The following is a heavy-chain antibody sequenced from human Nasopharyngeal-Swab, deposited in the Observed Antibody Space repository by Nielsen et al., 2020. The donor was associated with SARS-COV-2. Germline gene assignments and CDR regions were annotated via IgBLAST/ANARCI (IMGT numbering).Heavy chain of an antibody. CDR1: GFTFSSYG. Sequence: GGSLRLSCAASGFTFSSYGMHWVPQAPGKGLEWVAVISYDGSNKYYADSVKGRFTISRDNSKNTLYLQMNSLRAEDTAVYYCAKPTIWFGTAPSDYWGQGTLVTVSS. V-gene: IGHV3-30*18. CDR3: AKPTIWFGTAPSDY. J-gene: IGHJ4*02. CDR2: ISYDGSNK. D-gene: IGHD3-10*01.